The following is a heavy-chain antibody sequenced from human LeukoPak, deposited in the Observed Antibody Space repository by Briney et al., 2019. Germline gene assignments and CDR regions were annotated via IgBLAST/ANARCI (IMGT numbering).Heavy chain of an antibody. CDR2: IRSKAYGGTT. J-gene: IGHJ3*02. CDR1: GFTFGDYA. CDR3: TSAAATPSAFDI. V-gene: IGHV3-49*03. Sequence: GGSLRLSCTASGFTFGDYAMSWFRQAPGKGLEWVGFIRSKAYGGTTEYAASVKGRFTISRDDSKSIAYLQMNSLKTEDTAVYYCTSAAATPSAFDIWGQGTMVTVSS. D-gene: IGHD2-2*01.